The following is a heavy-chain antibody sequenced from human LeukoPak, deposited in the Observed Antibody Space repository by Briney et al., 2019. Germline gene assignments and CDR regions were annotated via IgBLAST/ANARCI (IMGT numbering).Heavy chain of an antibody. CDR3: ARGPVTTDAFDI. D-gene: IGHD4-17*01. V-gene: IGHV4-30-4*01. CDR2: IYYSGST. CDR1: GSSISSGDYY. J-gene: IGHJ3*02. Sequence: SETLSLTCTVSGSSISSGDYYWSWIRQPPGKGLEWIGYIYYSGSTYYNPSLKSRVTISVGTSKNQFSLKLSSVTAADTAVYYCARGPVTTDAFDIWGQGTMVTVSS.